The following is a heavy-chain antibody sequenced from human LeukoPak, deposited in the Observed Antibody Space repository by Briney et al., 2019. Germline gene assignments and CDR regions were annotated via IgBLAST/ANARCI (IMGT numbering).Heavy chain of an antibody. CDR1: GGSIGTYY. J-gene: IGHJ4*02. Sequence: SETLSLTCTVSGGSIGTYYWTWIRQPPGKGLEWIGYIFYSGSTYYNPSLRSRVTISVDTSKNQFSLKLSSVTAADTAVYYCARAVRHWGQGTLVTVSS. D-gene: IGHD6-19*01. V-gene: IGHV4-59*08. CDR2: IFYSGST. CDR3: ARAVRH.